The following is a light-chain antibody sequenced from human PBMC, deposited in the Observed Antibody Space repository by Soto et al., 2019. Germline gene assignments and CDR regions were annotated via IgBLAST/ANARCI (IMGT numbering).Light chain of an antibody. V-gene: IGKV1-39*01. J-gene: IGKJ4*01. CDR1: QSISSY. CDR2: AAS. CDR3: QQYYIYPPT. Sequence: DIQMTQSPSSLSASVGDRVTITCRASQSISSYLNWYQQKPGKAPKLLIFAASTLQRGVPSRFSGSGSGTDFTLTISCLQSEDFATYYCQQYYIYPPTFGGGTKVDIK.